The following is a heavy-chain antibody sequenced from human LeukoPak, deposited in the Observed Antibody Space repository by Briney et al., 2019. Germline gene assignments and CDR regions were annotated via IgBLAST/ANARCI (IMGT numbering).Heavy chain of an antibody. V-gene: IGHV1-46*01. CDR2: INSSGGST. D-gene: IGHD3-3*01. CDR3: ARGAPVRFDFWSGLIALFDP. CDR1: GYTFTKYY. Sequence: ASVKVSCKAFGYTFTKYYIHWVRQASGQGLEWMGIINSSGGSTTYAQKFQGRVTVTRDTSTSTVYMELRSLRSEDTAVYYCARGAPVRFDFWSGLIALFDPWGQGTLVTVSS. J-gene: IGHJ5*02.